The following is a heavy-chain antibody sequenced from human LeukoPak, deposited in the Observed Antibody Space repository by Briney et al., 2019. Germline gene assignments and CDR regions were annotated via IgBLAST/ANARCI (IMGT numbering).Heavy chain of an antibody. CDR1: GGSISSGDYY. J-gene: IGHJ3*02. V-gene: IGHV4-30-4*08. D-gene: IGHD3-22*01. CDR3: ARAFSVDYDSSGYTPWDAFDI. Sequence: SETLSLTCTVSGGSISSGDYYWRWIRQPPGKGLEWIGYICYSGSTYYNPSLKSRVTISVDTSKNQFSLKLSSVTAADTAVYYCARAFSVDYDSSGYTPWDAFDIWGQGTMVTVSS. CDR2: ICYSGST.